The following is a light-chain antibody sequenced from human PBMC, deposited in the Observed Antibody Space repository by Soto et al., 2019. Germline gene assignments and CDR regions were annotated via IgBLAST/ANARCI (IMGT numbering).Light chain of an antibody. Sequence: EIVLTQSPLSLPVTPGEPASISCRSSRNLLHSNGYYYLDWYLQKPGQSPQLLIYLGSNRASGVPARFSGSGSGTDFTLTISRVEAEDGGVYFCAQGLATPFTFGGGTKVDLK. CDR1: RNLLHSNGYYY. V-gene: IGKV2-28*01. J-gene: IGKJ4*01. CDR2: LGS. CDR3: AQGLATPFT.